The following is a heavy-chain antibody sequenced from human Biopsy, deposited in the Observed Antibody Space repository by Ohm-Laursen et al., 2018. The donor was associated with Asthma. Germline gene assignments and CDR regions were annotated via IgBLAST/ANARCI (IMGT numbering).Heavy chain of an antibody. CDR3: ARGKTWGRSYYFDY. J-gene: IGHJ4*02. CDR2: IYSGGGT. V-gene: IGHV3-53*05. D-gene: IGHD6-6*01. Sequence: SLRLSCTASGFTVSSNGMSWVRQPPGKGLEWVSVIYSGGGTFYADSVKGRVTISRDNSKDTLYLQVNSLRGDDTAVYYCARGKTWGRSYYFDYWGQGTLVTVSS. CDR1: GFTVSSNG.